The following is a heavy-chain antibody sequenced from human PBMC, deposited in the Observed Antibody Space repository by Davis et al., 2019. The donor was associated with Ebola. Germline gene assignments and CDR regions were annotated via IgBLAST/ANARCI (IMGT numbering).Heavy chain of an antibody. CDR3: ARDQLAIVVVVVAPDY. CDR1: GFTFSSYW. J-gene: IGHJ4*02. D-gene: IGHD2-15*01. Sequence: PGGSLRLSCAASGFTFSSYWMSWVRQAPGKGLEWVANIKQDGSEKYYVDSVKGRFTISRDNAKNSLYLQMNSLRAEDTAVYYFARDQLAIVVVVVAPDYWGQGTLVTVSS. CDR2: IKQDGSEK. V-gene: IGHV3-7*01.